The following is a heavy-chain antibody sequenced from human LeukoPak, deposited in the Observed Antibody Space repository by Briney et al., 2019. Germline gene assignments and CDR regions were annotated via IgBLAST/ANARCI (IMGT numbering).Heavy chain of an antibody. Sequence: GESLKISCKCSGFDFTAYGIAWVRQMPGKGLEWMGNIYPGDSNGRYSPSFQGQVTMSADKSITTVYLQWSSLKASDTAMYYCARQGTAADLVDYWGQGTLVTVSS. CDR1: GFDFTAYG. CDR2: IYPGDSNG. V-gene: IGHV5-51*01. J-gene: IGHJ4*02. CDR3: ARQGTAADLVDY. D-gene: IGHD6-13*01.